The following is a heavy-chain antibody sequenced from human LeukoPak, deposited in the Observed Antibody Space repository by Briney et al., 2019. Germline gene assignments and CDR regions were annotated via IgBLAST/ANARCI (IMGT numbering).Heavy chain of an antibody. J-gene: IGHJ3*02. CDR3: ARQQGSSWPRGAFDI. CDR2: IYTSGST. CDR1: GGSISSGSYY. Sequence: RPSQTLSLTCTVSGGSISSGSYYWSWIRQPAGKGLEWIGRIYTSGSTNYNPSLKSRVTMSVDTSKNQFSLKLSSVTAADTAVYYCARQQGSSWPRGAFDIWGQGTMVTVSS. V-gene: IGHV4-61*02. D-gene: IGHD6-13*01.